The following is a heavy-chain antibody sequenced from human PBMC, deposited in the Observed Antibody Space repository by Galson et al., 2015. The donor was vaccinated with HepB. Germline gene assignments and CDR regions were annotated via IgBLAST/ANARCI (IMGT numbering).Heavy chain of an antibody. J-gene: IGHJ4*02. V-gene: IGHV1-46*01. CDR1: GYTFSSYY. Sequence: QSGAEVKKPGASVKVSCKASGYTFSSYYIHWVRQAPGQGLEWMGIINPSGGSTSYAQKFQGRVTMTRDTSTSTVYMELSSLRSEDTAVYYCARAREGYSYGPTIDYWGQGTLVTVSS. D-gene: IGHD5-18*01. CDR2: INPSGGST. CDR3: ARAREGYSYGPTIDY.